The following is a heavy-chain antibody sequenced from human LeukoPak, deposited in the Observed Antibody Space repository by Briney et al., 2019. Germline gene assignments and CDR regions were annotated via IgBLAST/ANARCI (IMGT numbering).Heavy chain of an antibody. D-gene: IGHD2-21*02. CDR2: ISSSGSTI. CDR1: GFTFSSYE. J-gene: IGHJ4*02. CDR3: ARGSGGDGDFTFDY. Sequence: PGGSLRLSCAASGFTFSSYEMNWVRQAPGKGLEWVSYISSSGSTIYYADSVKGRFTISRDNAKNSLYLPMNSLRAEDTAVYYCARGSGGDGDFTFDYWGQGTLVTVSS. V-gene: IGHV3-48*03.